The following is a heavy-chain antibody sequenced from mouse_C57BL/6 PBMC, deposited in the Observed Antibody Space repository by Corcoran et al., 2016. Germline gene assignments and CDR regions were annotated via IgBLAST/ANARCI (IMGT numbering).Heavy chain of an antibody. CDR3: ARGGSSGYDAMDY. V-gene: IGHV9-3*01. D-gene: IGHD3-2*02. CDR1: GYTFTTYG. CDR2: INTYSGVP. J-gene: IGHJ4*01. Sequence: QIQMVQSGPELKKPGETVKSSCKASGYTFTTYGMCWVKQAPGKGLKRMGWINTYSGVPTYADDFKGRFAFSLETSASTAYLQINNLKNEDTATYFCARGGSSGYDAMDYWGQGTSVTVSS.